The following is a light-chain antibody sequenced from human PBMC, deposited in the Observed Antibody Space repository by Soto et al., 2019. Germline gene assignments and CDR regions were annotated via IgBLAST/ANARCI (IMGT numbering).Light chain of an antibody. Sequence: EIVMTQSPATLSVAPGERATLSCRASQSVSSNFAWYQQKPGQAPRLLIYGASTRATGIPARFSGSGSGKEFPLTISSLQSEDLAVYYCQQYNDWPPLTFGGGTKVEIK. CDR3: QQYNDWPPLT. CDR2: GAS. J-gene: IGKJ4*01. CDR1: QSVSSN. V-gene: IGKV3-15*01.